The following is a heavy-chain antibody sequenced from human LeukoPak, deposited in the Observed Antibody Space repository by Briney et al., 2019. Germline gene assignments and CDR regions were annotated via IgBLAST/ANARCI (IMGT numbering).Heavy chain of an antibody. Sequence: GRSLRLSCAASGFTFSSYGMHWVRQAPGKGLEWVAVISYDGSNKYYADSVKGRLTISRDNSKNTLYLQMNSLRAEDTAVYYCAKDGNYPHFDYWGQGTLVTVSS. CDR3: AKDGNYPHFDY. D-gene: IGHD1-7*01. CDR1: GFTFSSYG. CDR2: ISYDGSNK. J-gene: IGHJ4*02. V-gene: IGHV3-30*18.